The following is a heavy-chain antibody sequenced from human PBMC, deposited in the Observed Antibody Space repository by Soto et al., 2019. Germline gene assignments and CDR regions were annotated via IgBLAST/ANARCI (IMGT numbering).Heavy chain of an antibody. J-gene: IGHJ4*02. CDR1: GGSFSGYY. V-gene: IGHV4-34*01. D-gene: IGHD3-10*01. CDR2: INHSGST. CDR3: ASRLMVRGVILQDY. Sequence: SETLSLTCAVYGGSFSGYYWSWIRQPPGKGLEWIGEINHSGSTNYNPSLKSRVTISVDTSKNQFSLKLSSVTAADTAVYYCASRLMVRGVILQDYWGQETLVTVSS.